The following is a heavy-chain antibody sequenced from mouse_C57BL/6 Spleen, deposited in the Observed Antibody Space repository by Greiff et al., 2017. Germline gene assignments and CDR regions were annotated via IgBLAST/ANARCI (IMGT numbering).Heavy chain of an antibody. CDR1: GFTFSDYG. Sequence: EVHLVESGGGLVKPGGSLKLSCAASGFTFSDYGMHWVRQAPEKGLEWVAYISSGSSTIYYADTVKGGFTISRDNAKNTLFLQMTSLRSEDTAMYYCARQDYYVNYVGWFAYWGRGTLVTVSA. V-gene: IGHV5-17*01. J-gene: IGHJ3*01. CDR2: ISSGSSTI. D-gene: IGHD2-1*01. CDR3: ARQDYYVNYVGWFAY.